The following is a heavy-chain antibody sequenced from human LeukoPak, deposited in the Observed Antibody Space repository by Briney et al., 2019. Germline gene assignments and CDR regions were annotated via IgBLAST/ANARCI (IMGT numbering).Heavy chain of an antibody. D-gene: IGHD5-18*01. J-gene: IGHJ4*02. CDR1: GFTFGDYA. CDR3: TRNMDIAMADY. CDR2: IRSKAYGGTT. V-gene: IGHV3-49*03. Sequence: PGRSLRLSCTASGFTFGDYAMSWFRQAPGKGLEGVGFIRSKAYGGTTEYAASVKGRFTISRDDSKSIAYLQMNSLKTEDTAVYYCTRNMDIAMADYWGQGTLVTVSS.